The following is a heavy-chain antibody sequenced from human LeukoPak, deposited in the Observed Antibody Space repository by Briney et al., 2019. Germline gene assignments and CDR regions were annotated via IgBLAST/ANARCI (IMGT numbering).Heavy chain of an antibody. J-gene: IGHJ4*02. CDR1: GFTFSSYG. Sequence: PGGSLRLSCAASGFTFSSYGMHWVRPAPGKGLEWVAFIRYDGSNKYYADSVKGRFTISRDNSKNTLYLQMNSLRAEDTAVYYCAKGSYYYGSGSYYNPQDYWGQGALVTVSS. CDR3: AKGSYYYGSGSYYNPQDY. CDR2: IRYDGSNK. D-gene: IGHD3-10*01. V-gene: IGHV3-30*02.